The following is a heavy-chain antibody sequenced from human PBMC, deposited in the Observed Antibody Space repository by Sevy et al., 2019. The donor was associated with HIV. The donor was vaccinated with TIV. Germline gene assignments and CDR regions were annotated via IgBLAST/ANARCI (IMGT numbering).Heavy chain of an antibody. CDR3: ARDNLLPIMVSMVRGALSYYFDY. Sequence: GGSLRLSCAASEFTFSNYGMHLVRQAPGKGLEWVAVIWYDGINRYYADSVKGRFTISRDNSKNTLYLQMNSLRAEDTAVYYCARDNLLPIMVSMVRGALSYYFDYWGQGTLVTVSS. CDR2: IWYDGINR. D-gene: IGHD3-10*01. J-gene: IGHJ4*02. CDR1: EFTFSNYG. V-gene: IGHV3-33*01.